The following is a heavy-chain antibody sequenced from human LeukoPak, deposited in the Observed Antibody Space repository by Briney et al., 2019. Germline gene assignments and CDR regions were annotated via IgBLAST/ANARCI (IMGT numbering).Heavy chain of an antibody. V-gene: IGHV4-61*02. CDR3: AILWFGELDGGYVDY. D-gene: IGHD3-10*01. CDR1: GGSISSGSYY. J-gene: IGHJ4*02. CDR2: IYTSGST. Sequence: SQTLSLTCTVSGGSISSGSYYWSWIRQPAGKGLEWIGRIYTSGSTNYNPSLKSRVTISVDTSKNQFSLKLSSVTAADTAVYYCAILWFGELDGGYVDYWGQGTLVTVSS.